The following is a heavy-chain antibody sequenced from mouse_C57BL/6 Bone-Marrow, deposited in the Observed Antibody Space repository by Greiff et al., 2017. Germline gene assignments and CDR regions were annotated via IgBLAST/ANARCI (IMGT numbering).Heavy chain of an antibody. J-gene: IGHJ1*03. V-gene: IGHV1-15*01. CDR3: ENGWVPWDFDV. D-gene: IGHD2-3*01. Sequence: QVQLKESGAELVRPGASVTLSCKASGYTFTDYEMHWVKQTPVHGLEWIGAIDPETGGTAYNQKFKGKAILTADKSSSTAYMELRSLTAEDSAVYYCENGWVPWDFDVGGTGTTVTVSS. CDR2: IDPETGGT. CDR1: GYTFTDYE.